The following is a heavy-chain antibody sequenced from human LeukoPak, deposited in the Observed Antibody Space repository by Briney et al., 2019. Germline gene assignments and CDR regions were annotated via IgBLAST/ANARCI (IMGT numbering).Heavy chain of an antibody. CDR3: AKDKDLVS. D-gene: IGHD2/OR15-2a*01. CDR1: GFTFDDYA. Sequence: PGGSLTLSCTASGFTFDDYAMHWVRQGPGKGLEWVSGINWNSGSIGYADSVKGRFIISRDNTKNSLYLEMNSLRAEDTALYYCAKDKDLVSWGQGTQVTVSS. CDR2: INWNSGSI. V-gene: IGHV3-9*01. J-gene: IGHJ4*02.